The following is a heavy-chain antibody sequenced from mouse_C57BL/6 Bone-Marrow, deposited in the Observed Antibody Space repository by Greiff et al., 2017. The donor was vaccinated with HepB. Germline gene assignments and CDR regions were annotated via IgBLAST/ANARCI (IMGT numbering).Heavy chain of an antibody. J-gene: IGHJ3*01. D-gene: IGHD1-1*01. CDR2: IYPGDGDT. Sequence: VQLQQSGAELVKPGASVKISSKASGYAFSSYWMNWVKQRPGKGLEWIGQIYPGDGDTNYNGKFKGKATLTADKSSSTAYMQLSSLTSEDSAVYFCARSRYTTVVAPFAYWGQGTLVTVSA. CDR1: GYAFSSYW. V-gene: IGHV1-80*01. CDR3: ARSRYTTVVAPFAY.